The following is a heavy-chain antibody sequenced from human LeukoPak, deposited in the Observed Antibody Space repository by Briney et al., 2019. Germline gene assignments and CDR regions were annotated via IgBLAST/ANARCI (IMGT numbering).Heavy chain of an antibody. Sequence: PGGSLRLSCAASGFTFSNYPMHWVRQAPGKGLEWVAVVSDDGNNIYYADSVKGRFTISRDNSKNSLYLQMNSLSAEDTAVYYCARDLPSLLGFDYWGQGTLVPVSS. CDR2: VSDDGNNI. CDR3: ARDLPSLLGFDY. D-gene: IGHD5/OR15-5a*01. V-gene: IGHV3-30*04. CDR1: GFTFSNYP. J-gene: IGHJ4*02.